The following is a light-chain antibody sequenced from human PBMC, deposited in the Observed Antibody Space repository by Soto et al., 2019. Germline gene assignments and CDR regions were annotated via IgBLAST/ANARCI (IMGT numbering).Light chain of an antibody. CDR1: QSVRNNY. Sequence: EYVWTQSPGALSLSPGERGTLSCRASQSVRNNYLAWYQQKPGQAPRLLIYDASSRATGIPDRFSGGGSGTDFTLTISRLEPEDFAVYYCQQFSSYPLTFGGGTKVDIK. CDR3: QQFSSYPLT. CDR2: DAS. J-gene: IGKJ4*01. V-gene: IGKV3-20*01.